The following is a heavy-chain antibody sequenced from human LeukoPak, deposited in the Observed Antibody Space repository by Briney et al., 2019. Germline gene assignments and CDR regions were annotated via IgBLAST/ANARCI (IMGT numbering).Heavy chain of an antibody. CDR3: ARDRITMVRGVYNWFDP. CDR1: GYTFTGYY. CDR2: INPNSGGT. D-gene: IGHD3-10*01. J-gene: IGHJ5*02. Sequence: GASVKVSCKASGYTFTGYYMHWVRQAPGQGLEWMGRINPNSGGTNYAQKFQGRVTMTRDTSISTGYMELSRLRSDDTAVYYCARDRITMVRGVYNWFDPWAREPWSPSPQ. V-gene: IGHV1-2*06.